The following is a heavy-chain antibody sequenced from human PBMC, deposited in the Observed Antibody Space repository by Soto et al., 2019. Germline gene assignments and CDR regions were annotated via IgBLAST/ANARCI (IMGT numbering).Heavy chain of an antibody. CDR1: GFTFSSYG. V-gene: IGHV3-33*01. J-gene: IGHJ4*02. CDR3: ARDERRDGYTKFDY. CDR2: IWYDGSNK. Sequence: QVQLVESGGGVVQPGRSVRLSCAASGFTFSSYGMHWVRQAPGKGLEWVAVIWYDGSNKYYADSVKGRFTISRDNSKNTLYLQMNSLRAEDTAVYYCARDERRDGYTKFDYWGQGTLVTVSS. D-gene: IGHD5-12*01.